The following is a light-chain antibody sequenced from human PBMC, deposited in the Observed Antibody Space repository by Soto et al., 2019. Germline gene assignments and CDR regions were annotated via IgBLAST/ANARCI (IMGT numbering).Light chain of an antibody. CDR3: QSYDSSLSGVV. CDR2: GNS. J-gene: IGLJ2*01. Sequence: QSLLTQPPLVSGAPGQRVTISYTGSSSNIGAGYDVHWYQQLPGTAPKLLIYGNSNRPSGVPDRFSGSKSGTSASLAITGLQAEDEADYYCQSYDSSLSGVVFGGGTKLTVL. V-gene: IGLV1-40*01. CDR1: SSNIGAGYD.